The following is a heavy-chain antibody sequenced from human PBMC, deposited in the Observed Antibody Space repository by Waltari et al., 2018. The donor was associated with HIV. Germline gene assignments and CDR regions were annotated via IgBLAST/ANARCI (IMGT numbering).Heavy chain of an antibody. V-gene: IGHV6-1*01. CDR3: VRDSFGFDY. J-gene: IGHJ4*02. D-gene: IGHD3-3*01. Sequence: QVSLHPSGPAPLAASQPLSLTFGVCLARTSSKSAAWNWVRQSPSTGLEWLGKTYYRSWWHTDYAVSMRGRIFINADPSRNRFSLEVKSVTPEDSGTYFCVRDSFGFDYWGRGHLVNVSS. CDR1: LARTSSKSAA. CDR2: TYYRSWWHT.